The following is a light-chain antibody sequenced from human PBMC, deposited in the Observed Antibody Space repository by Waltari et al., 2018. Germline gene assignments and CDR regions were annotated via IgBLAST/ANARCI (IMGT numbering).Light chain of an antibody. Sequence: YQKHPGKAPKLMIYDVSSRPSGVSNRFFGSKSGTTASLTVSGLQAEDEAVYFCSSYSTSITPYVFGAGTKVTVL. CDR3: SSYSTSITPYV. CDR2: DVS. J-gene: IGLJ1*01. V-gene: IGLV2-14*03.